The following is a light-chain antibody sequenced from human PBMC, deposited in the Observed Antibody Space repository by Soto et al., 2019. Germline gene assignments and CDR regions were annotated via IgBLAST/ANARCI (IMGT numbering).Light chain of an antibody. Sequence: EIVLKQSPATLSLSPGERATLSCRASQSVSIYLAWYQQKPGQAPRLLIYDSSNRAAGIPARFSARGSGTDFTLFISNLEPEDSAVYYCQHRSNWPPITFGQGTRLEIK. CDR3: QHRSNWPPIT. J-gene: IGKJ5*01. CDR1: QSVSIY. V-gene: IGKV3-11*01. CDR2: DSS.